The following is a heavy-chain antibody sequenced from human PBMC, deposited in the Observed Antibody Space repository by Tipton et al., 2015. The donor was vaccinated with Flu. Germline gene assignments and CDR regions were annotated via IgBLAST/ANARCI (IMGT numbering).Heavy chain of an antibody. CDR2: IYPSGGGT. V-gene: IGHV1-46*01. CDR1: GYTFTNYN. J-gene: IGHJ4*02. CDR3: ARDRGFCAYTLDY. Sequence: QVQLVQSGAEVKKPGASVRISCTASGYTFTNYNMHWVRQAPGQGPEWMGIIYPSGGGTTYAQRFQGRVTLTRDKSTSTVYMELSSLRSADTAFYYCARDRGFCAYTLDYWGQGTLVTVAS. D-gene: IGHD3-10*01.